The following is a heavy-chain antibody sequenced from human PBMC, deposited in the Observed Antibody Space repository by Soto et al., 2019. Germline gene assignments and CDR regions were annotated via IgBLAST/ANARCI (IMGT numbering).Heavy chain of an antibody. CDR3: AQTLGSAVAGPGRFDL. D-gene: IGHD6-19*01. J-gene: IGHJ2*01. Sequence: QVQLVQSGAEVKKPGSSVKVSCKASGGTFNRYAISWLRQAPGQGPEWMGGITPMFGIGNYAQKFQGRVTSTADESTTTVHMELRRLRCEDTAVYYCAQTLGSAVAGPGRFDLWGRGTRVIVSS. CDR2: ITPMFGIG. V-gene: IGHV1-69*12. CDR1: GGTFNRYA.